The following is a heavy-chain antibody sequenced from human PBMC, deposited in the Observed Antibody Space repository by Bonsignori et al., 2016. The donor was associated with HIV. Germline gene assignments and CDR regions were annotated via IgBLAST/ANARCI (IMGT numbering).Heavy chain of an antibody. D-gene: IGHD3-10*01. J-gene: IGHJ6*03. CDR2: ISSSSSYI. CDR3: ARVREGLFRATSVGELDYYYYYMDV. Sequence: WIRPAPRKGLEWVSSISSSSSYIYYADSVKGRFTISRDNAKNSLYLQMNSLRAEDTAVYYCARVREGLFRATSVGELDYYYYYMDVWGKGTTVTVSS. V-gene: IGHV3-21*01.